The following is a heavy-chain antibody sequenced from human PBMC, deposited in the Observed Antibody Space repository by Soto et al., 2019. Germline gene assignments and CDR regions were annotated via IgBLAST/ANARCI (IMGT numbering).Heavy chain of an antibody. CDR3: AKCPRGYSYGPPIY. CDR2: ISYDGSNK. D-gene: IGHD5-18*01. J-gene: IGHJ4*02. Sequence: QVQLVESGGGVVQPGRSLRLSCAASGFTFSSYGMHWVRQAPGKGLEWVEVISYDGSNKYYADSVKGRFTISRDNSKNTLYLQMNSLRAEDTAVYYCAKCPRGYSYGPPIYWGQGTLVNVSS. V-gene: IGHV3-30*18. CDR1: GFTFSSYG.